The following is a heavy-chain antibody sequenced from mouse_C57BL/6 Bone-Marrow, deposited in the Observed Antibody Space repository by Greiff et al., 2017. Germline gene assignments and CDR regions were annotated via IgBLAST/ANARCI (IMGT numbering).Heavy chain of an antibody. CDR3: ARGRDYSNYEAY. D-gene: IGHD2-5*01. V-gene: IGHV1-69*01. CDR2: IDPSDSYT. Sequence: VQLQQPGAELVMPGASVKLSCKASGYTFTSYWMHWVKQRPGQGLEWIGEIDPSDSYTNYNQKFKGKSTLTVDKSSSTAYMQLSSLTSEDSAVYYCARGRDYSNYEAYWGQGTLVTVSA. CDR1: GYTFTSYW. J-gene: IGHJ3*01.